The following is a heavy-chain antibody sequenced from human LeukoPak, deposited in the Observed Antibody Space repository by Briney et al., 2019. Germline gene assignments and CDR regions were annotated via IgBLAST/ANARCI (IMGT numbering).Heavy chain of an antibody. CDR2: IRYDGSNK. V-gene: IGHV3-30*02. D-gene: IGHD6-19*01. J-gene: IGHJ4*02. Sequence: GGSLRLSCAASGFTFSSYGMHWVRQAPGKGLEWVAFIRYDGSNKYYADSVKGRFTISRDNSKNTLYLQMNSLRAEDTAVYYCAKDASSGWYIFDYWGQGTLVTVSS. CDR3: AKDASSGWYIFDY. CDR1: GFTFSSYG.